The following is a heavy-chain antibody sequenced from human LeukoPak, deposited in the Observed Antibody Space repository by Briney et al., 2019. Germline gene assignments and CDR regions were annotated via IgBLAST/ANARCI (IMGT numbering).Heavy chain of an antibody. V-gene: IGHV4-39*02. CDR2: IYYSGRT. D-gene: IGHD3-22*01. CDR1: GGFISSSSYY. J-gene: IGHJ1*01. CDR3: ARRRYYDSTGYFD. Sequence: PSETLSLICTVSGGFISSSSYYWGWIRQPPGKGLEWIGDIYYSGRTYYNPSLRSRVSISLDTSMNHFSLTLSSVTAADTAVYYCARRRYYDSTGYFDWGRGSLVIVSS.